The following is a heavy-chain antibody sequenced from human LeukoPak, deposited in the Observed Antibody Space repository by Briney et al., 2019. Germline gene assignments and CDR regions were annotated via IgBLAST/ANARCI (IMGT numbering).Heavy chain of an antibody. CDR3: ARMGVSYYYDSTTYYPIAFDV. Sequence: SETLSLTCTVSGYSISGGYYWGWIRRSPEKGLERIATIFHSGSIYYNPSLKSRVTLSVDTSKNQFSLKLNSVSAADTAVYYCARMGVSYYYDSTTYYPIAFDVWGQGTMVTVSS. D-gene: IGHD3-22*01. J-gene: IGHJ3*01. V-gene: IGHV4-38-2*02. CDR2: IFHSGSI. CDR1: GYSISGGYY.